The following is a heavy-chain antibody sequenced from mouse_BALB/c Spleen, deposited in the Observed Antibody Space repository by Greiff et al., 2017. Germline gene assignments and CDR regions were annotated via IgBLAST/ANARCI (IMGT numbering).Heavy chain of an antibody. CDR3: AYYYGSSYGWDIDV. V-gene: IGHV14-3*02. J-gene: IGHJ1*01. CDR1: GFNIKDTY. CDR2: IDPANGNT. D-gene: IGHD1-1*01. Sequence: VQLQQSGAELVKPGASVKLSCTASGFNIKDTYMHWVKQRPEQGLEWIGRIDPANGNTKYDPKFQGKATITADTSSNTAYLQLSSLTSEDTAVYYCAYYYGSSYGWDIDVWGAGTTVTVSS.